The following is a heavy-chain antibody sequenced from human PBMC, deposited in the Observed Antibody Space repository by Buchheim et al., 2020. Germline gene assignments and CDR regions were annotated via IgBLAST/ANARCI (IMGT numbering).Heavy chain of an antibody. Sequence: EVQLVESGGGLVQPGGSLRLSCAASGFTFSSYSMNWVRQAPEKGLEWVSYISSSSSTIYYADSVKGRFTISSDNAKNSLYLQMNSLRAEDTAVYYCARVSDFWSGYLPDYWGQGTL. CDR2: ISSSSSTI. D-gene: IGHD3-3*01. CDR3: ARVSDFWSGYLPDY. V-gene: IGHV3-48*01. J-gene: IGHJ4*02. CDR1: GFTFSSYS.